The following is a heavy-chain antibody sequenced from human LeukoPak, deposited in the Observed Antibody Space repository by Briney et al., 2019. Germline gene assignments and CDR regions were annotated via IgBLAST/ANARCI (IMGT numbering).Heavy chain of an antibody. CDR3: ARGGGIAAAGGFDP. Sequence: GGSLRLSCAASGFTVSSNYMSWVRQAPGKGLEWVSVIYSGGSTYYADSVKGRFTISRDNPKNTLYLQMNSLRAEDTAVYYCARGGGIAAAGGFDPWGQGTLVTVSS. J-gene: IGHJ5*02. CDR1: GFTVSSNY. CDR2: IYSGGST. D-gene: IGHD6-13*01. V-gene: IGHV3-66*01.